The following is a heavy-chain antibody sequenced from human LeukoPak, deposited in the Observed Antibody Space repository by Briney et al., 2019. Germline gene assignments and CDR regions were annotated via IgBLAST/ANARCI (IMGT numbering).Heavy chain of an antibody. CDR3: ARSDILTGPYYFDY. CDR1: GYTFTGYY. J-gene: IGHJ4*02. CDR2: ISAYNGNT. D-gene: IGHD3-9*01. V-gene: IGHV1-18*04. Sequence: ASVKVSCKASGYTFTGYYMHWVRQAPGQGLEWMGWISAYNGNTNYAQKLQGRVTMTTDTSTSTAYMELRSLRSDDTAVYYCARSDILTGPYYFDYWGQGTLVTVSS.